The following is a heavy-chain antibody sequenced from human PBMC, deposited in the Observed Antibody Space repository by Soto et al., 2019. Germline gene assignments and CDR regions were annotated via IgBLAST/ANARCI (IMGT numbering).Heavy chain of an antibody. CDR1: GGSISYNSYY. J-gene: IGHJ5*02. D-gene: IGHD2-2*01. V-gene: IGHV4-39*02. Sequence: SETLSLTCSVSGGSISYNSYYWGWIRQPPGKGLEWVGGIFYTGTTYYSPSLKDRVTISVDTSKNSFSLNLTSVTAADTAVYFCARLVVVAPVANAWGQGTLVTVYS. CDR2: IFYTGTT. CDR3: ARLVVVAPVANA.